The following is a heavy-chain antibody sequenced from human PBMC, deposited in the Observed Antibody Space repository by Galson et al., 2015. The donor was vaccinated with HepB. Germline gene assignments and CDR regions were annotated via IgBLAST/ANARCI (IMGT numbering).Heavy chain of an antibody. Sequence: CAISGDSVSSKSAAWHWIRQSPSRGLEWLGRTYYRSKWYNDYTVSLKGRITINPDTSKNQFSLQLNSVTPEDTAVYYCARDRGSSVSGYSFDYWGQGTLVTVSS. D-gene: IGHD6-19*01. J-gene: IGHJ4*02. CDR2: TYYRSKWYN. CDR1: GDSVSSKSAA. V-gene: IGHV6-1*01. CDR3: ARDRGSSVSGYSFDY.